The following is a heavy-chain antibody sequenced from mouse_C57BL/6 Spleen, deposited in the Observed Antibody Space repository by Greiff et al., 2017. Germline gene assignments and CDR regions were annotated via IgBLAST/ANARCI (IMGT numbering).Heavy chain of an antibody. CDR3: ARWGGCAY. Sequence: QVQLQQPGAELVMPGASVKLSCKASGYTFTSYWMHWVKQRPGQGLEWIGEIDPSDSYTNYNQKFKGKSTLTVDKSSSTAYMQLSSRASEDSAVYYAARWGGCAYCGQGTLFTVSA. J-gene: IGHJ3*01. CDR1: GYTFTSYW. CDR2: IDPSDSYT. V-gene: IGHV1-69*01.